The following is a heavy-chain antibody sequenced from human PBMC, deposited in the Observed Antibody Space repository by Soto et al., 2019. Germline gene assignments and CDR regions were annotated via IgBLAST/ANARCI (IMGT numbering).Heavy chain of an antibody. CDR1: GFTFSDYY. V-gene: IGHV3-11*05. CDR3: AKGTSAVAGTGFDY. J-gene: IGHJ4*02. D-gene: IGHD6-19*01. CDR2: ISSSSSYT. Sequence: GGSLRLSCAASGFTFSDYYMSWIRQAPGKGLEWVSYISSSSSYTNYADSVKGRFTISRDNAKNSLYLQMNSLRAEDTAVYYCAKGTSAVAGTGFDYWGQGTLVTVSS.